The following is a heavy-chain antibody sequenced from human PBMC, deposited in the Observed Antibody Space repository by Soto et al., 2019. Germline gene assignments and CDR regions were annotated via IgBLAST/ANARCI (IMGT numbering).Heavy chain of an antibody. CDR1: GGSVSNKTYY. D-gene: IGHD2-15*01. CDR3: ARTKAVPNTLWSRYFFDY. CDR2: VYYSGTT. Sequence: SETLSLTCSVSGGSVSNKTYYWSWIRQPPGKRLEWIGYVYYSGTTNYNPSLKSRVTISVDLSKNQFSLRLSSVTTADTALYYCARTKAVPNTLWSRYFFDYWGQGTLVTVSS. V-gene: IGHV4-61*01. J-gene: IGHJ4*02.